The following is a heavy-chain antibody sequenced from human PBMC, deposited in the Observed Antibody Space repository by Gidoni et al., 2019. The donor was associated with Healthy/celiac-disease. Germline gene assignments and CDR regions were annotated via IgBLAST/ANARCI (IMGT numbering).Heavy chain of an antibody. CDR2: ISYDGSNK. CDR3: AKENYYDSSAHFDY. J-gene: IGHJ4*02. D-gene: IGHD3-22*01. CDR1: GFPFRNYG. V-gene: IGHV3-30*18. Sequence: QVQLVESGGGVVQPGRSLRLSCAASGFPFRNYGVPWGRQAPGKGLEWVAVISYDGSNKYYADSVKGRFTISRDNSKNTLYLQMNSLRAEDTAVYYCAKENYYDSSAHFDYWGQGTLVTVSS.